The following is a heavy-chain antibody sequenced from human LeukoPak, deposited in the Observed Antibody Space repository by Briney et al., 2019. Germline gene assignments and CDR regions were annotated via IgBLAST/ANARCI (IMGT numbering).Heavy chain of an antibody. V-gene: IGHV1-2*02. Sequence: GASVTVSCKASGYTFSGFYIHWVRQAPGEGLEWMGWINPNSGVTNYAQKFQGRVTMTRDTSISTAYMELSRLRSDDTAVYYCARNVREGDYVYYYYMDVWGKGTTVTISS. CDR3: ARNVREGDYVYYYYMDV. D-gene: IGHD4-17*01. CDR1: GYTFSGFY. CDR2: INPNSGVT. J-gene: IGHJ6*03.